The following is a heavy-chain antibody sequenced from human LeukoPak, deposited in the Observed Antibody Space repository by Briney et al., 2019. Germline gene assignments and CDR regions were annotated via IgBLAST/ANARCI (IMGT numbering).Heavy chain of an antibody. V-gene: IGHV3-48*02. CDR3: ARDPSLAN. J-gene: IGHJ4*02. Sequence: GGSLRLSCAASGFTFSSYGMNWVRRAPGKGLEWISYMNSDSSTIYHADSVRGRFTISRDNAKNSLFLQMNSLRDEDTAVYYCARDPSLANWGQGTLVTVSS. CDR1: GFTFSSYG. CDR2: MNSDSSTI. D-gene: IGHD6-13*01.